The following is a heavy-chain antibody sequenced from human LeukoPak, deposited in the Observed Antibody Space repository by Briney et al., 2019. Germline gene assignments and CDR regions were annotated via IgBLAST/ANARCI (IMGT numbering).Heavy chain of an antibody. CDR3: ARRGRVDIFDY. J-gene: IGHJ4*02. CDR1: GGSMNNDY. CDR2: IHSGGTT. D-gene: IGHD5-12*01. V-gene: IGHV4-4*07. Sequence: SETLSLTCTVSGGSMNNDYFTWIRQPAGKGLEWIGRIHSGGTTNYNPSLKSRVTISVDTSKNQFSLKLSSVTAADTAVYYCARRGRVDIFDYWGQGTLVTVSS.